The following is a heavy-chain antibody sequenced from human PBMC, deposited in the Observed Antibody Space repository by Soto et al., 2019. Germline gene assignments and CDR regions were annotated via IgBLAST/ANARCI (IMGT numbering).Heavy chain of an antibody. D-gene: IGHD4-17*01. CDR2: ISAYNGNT. Sequence: QVQLVQSGAEVKKPGASVKVSCKASGYTFTSYGISWVRQAPGQGLEWMGWISAYNGNTNYAQKLQGRVTMTTDTSTSTANTELWGVRSLGTAGYYSARNLGYGEAPWYFDLCGGGTPVAVSS. CDR1: GYTFTSYG. J-gene: IGHJ2*01. V-gene: IGHV1-18*01. CDR3: ARNLGYGEAPWYFDL.